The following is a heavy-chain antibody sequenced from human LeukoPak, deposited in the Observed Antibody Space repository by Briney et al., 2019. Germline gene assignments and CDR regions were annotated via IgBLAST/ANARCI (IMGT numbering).Heavy chain of an antibody. CDR2: INSDGSST. V-gene: IGHV3-74*01. Sequence: GGSLRLSCAASGFTFNSYWMHWVRQVPGKGLVWVSRINSDGSSTSYADSVKGRFTISRDNAKNTLFLQMNSLRAEDTAVYYCVRDHLYGFDYWGQGTLVTVSS. CDR3: VRDHLYGFDY. CDR1: GFTFNSYW. D-gene: IGHD4-17*01. J-gene: IGHJ4*02.